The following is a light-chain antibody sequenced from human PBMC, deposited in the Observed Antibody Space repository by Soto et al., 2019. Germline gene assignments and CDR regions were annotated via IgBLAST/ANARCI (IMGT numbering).Light chain of an antibody. CDR3: QQYNNSPIT. Sequence: EIVLTQSPGTLSLSPGERATLSCRSSQSVSNNYLAWYQQKTGQAPRILIYGASNRDTGIPDRFSGSGSGTDFTLTISRLEPEDFEVYYCQQYNNSPITFGQGTRLEIK. CDR1: QSVSNNY. V-gene: IGKV3-20*01. CDR2: GAS. J-gene: IGKJ5*01.